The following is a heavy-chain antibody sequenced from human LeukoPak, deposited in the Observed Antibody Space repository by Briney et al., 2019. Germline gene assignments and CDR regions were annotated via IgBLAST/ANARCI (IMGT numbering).Heavy chain of an antibody. CDR1: GFTFNNYN. V-gene: IGHV3-21*04. Sequence: VGSLRLSCATSGFTFNNYNMNWVRQAPGRALEWVSSITSSGTYIFYADSVKGRFTISRDNAKNSLFLQMNSLRAEDTAVYYCARHLSGVTGYTYGRGIDYWGQGTLVTVSS. CDR3: ARHLSGVTGYTYGRGIDY. J-gene: IGHJ4*02. CDR2: ITSSGTYI. D-gene: IGHD5-18*01.